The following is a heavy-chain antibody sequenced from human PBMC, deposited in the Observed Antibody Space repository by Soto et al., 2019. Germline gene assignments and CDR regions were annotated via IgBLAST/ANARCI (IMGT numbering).Heavy chain of an antibody. J-gene: IGHJ4*02. CDR3: AGEQRGHYCTTTSCLYFFDH. Sequence: EVQLLESGGALVQPGGSLRLSCAASGFTFSNHAMNWVRQAPGKGLEWVSTISDSGSTYYADSVKGRLTISRNNSRNTRYLQINSLRAEHAAVYYCAGEQRGHYCTTTSCLYFFDHWGPGTLVIVSS. D-gene: IGHD2-2*01. CDR2: ISDSGST. CDR1: GFTFSNHA. V-gene: IGHV3-23*01.